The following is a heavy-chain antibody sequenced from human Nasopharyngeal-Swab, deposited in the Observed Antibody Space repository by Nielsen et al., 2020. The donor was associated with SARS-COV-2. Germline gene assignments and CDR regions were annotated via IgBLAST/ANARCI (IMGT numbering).Heavy chain of an antibody. CDR2: INHSGSP. Sequence: GSLRLSCDVYGGSSSGYTWSWIRQPPGKGLEWNGEINHSGSPNYSPSLKSRVTISVDMSKRQFSLKLSSVTAADTAVYYCARGGYNDFWSGYRNHNWFYMDVWGKGTTVTVSS. V-gene: IGHV4-34*01. D-gene: IGHD3-3*01. CDR1: GGSSSGYT. CDR3: ARGGYNDFWSGYRNHNWFYMDV. J-gene: IGHJ6*03.